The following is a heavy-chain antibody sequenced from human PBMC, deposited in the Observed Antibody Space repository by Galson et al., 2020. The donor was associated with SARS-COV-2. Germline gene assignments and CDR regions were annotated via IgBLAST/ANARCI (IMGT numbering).Heavy chain of an antibody. CDR1: GFTISSYW. Sequence: GGSLRLSCAASGFTISSYWMSWVRQAPGKGLEWVANIKQDGSEKYYVDSVKGRFTISRDNAKNSLYLQMNSLRAEDTAVYYCARDRGITMVRGVFDYWGQGTLVTVSS. CDR2: IKQDGSEK. D-gene: IGHD3-10*01. CDR3: ARDRGITMVRGVFDY. V-gene: IGHV3-7*01. J-gene: IGHJ4*02.